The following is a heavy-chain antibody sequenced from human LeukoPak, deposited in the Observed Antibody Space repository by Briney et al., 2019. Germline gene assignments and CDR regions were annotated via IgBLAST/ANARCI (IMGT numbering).Heavy chain of an antibody. D-gene: IGHD3-3*01. Sequence: GGSLRLSCAASGFIFRSYEMHWVRHARGKGLEWVSHIGNSGSTIYYADSVKGRFTISRDNAKNSLYLQMNSLRAEDTAVYYCATGGWSAYWGKGTLVTASS. CDR2: IGNSGSTI. J-gene: IGHJ4*02. V-gene: IGHV3-48*03. CDR3: ATGGWSAY. CDR1: GFIFRSYE.